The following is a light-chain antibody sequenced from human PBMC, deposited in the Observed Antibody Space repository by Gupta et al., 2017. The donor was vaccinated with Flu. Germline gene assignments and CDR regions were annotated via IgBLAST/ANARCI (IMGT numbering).Light chain of an antibody. CDR2: DAS. Sequence: PATLSLSPGERATLSCGASQSVNSNYLAWYQQKPGLAPRLLIYDASSRATGIPDRFSGSGSGTDFTLTISRLEPEDFAVYYCQQYGSSPRTFGQGTKLEIK. CDR1: QSVNSNY. J-gene: IGKJ2*01. V-gene: IGKV3D-20*01. CDR3: QQYGSSPRT.